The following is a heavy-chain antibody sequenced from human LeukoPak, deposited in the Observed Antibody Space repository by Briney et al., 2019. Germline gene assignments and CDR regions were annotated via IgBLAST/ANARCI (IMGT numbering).Heavy chain of an antibody. Sequence: ASVTVSFKTSVYTFTDYYMHWVRQAPGQGREWMGWINPNSGGTNYAQKFQGRVTMTRDTSITTAYMELSSLRSDDTAVYYCAPSANDLYYFDYWGQGTLVTVSS. D-gene: IGHD2/OR15-2a*01. CDR1: VYTFTDYY. V-gene: IGHV1-2*02. CDR3: APSANDLYYFDY. J-gene: IGHJ4*02. CDR2: INPNSGGT.